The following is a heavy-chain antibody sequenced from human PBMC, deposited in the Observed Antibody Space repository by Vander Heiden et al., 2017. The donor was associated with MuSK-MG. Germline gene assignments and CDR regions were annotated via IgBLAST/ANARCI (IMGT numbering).Heavy chain of an antibody. CDR1: GFTFSSYA. D-gene: IGHD2-21*02. J-gene: IGHJ6*02. V-gene: IGHV3-23*01. CDR2: ISGSGGST. CDR3: AKPLTVDPSPSLYYGMDV. Sequence: EVQLLESGGGLVQPGGSLRLSCAASGFTFSSYALSWVRQAPGKGLEWVSAISGSGGSTYYADSVKGRVTISRDNSKNTLYRQMNSLRAEETAVYYCAKPLTVDPSPSLYYGMDVWGQGTTVTVSS.